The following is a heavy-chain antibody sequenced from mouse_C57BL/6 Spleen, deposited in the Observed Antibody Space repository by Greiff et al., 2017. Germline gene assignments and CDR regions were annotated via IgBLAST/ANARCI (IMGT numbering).Heavy chain of an antibody. J-gene: IGHJ2*01. D-gene: IGHD3-1*01. Sequence: VQLQQSGPELVKPGASVKISCKASGYAFSSSWMNWVKQRPGKGLEWIGRIYPGDGDTNYNGKFKGKATLTADKSSSTAYMQLSSLTSEDSAVYCCARDPSGGYFDYWGQGTTLTVSS. CDR3: ARDPSGGYFDY. V-gene: IGHV1-82*01. CDR1: GYAFSSSW. CDR2: IYPGDGDT.